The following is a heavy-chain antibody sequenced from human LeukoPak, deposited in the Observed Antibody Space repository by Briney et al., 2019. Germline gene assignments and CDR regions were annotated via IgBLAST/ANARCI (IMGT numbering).Heavy chain of an antibody. V-gene: IGHV4-4*07. D-gene: IGHD3-10*01. CDR2: IYTSGST. CDR3: ARDITMVRGVIITRASRGWFDP. Sequence: SETLSLTCNVSGGAVNSYYWSWIRQPPGKGLEWIGGIYTSGSTNYNPSLKSRVTTSVDTSKNQFSLTLSSVPAADTPVYYCARDITMVRGVIITRASRGWFDPWGQGTLVIVSS. CDR1: GGAVNSYY. J-gene: IGHJ5*02.